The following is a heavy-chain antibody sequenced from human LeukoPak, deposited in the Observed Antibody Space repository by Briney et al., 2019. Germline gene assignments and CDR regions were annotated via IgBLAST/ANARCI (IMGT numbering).Heavy chain of an antibody. CDR1: GFTFSSYA. CDR2: ISGSGGST. Sequence: GGSLRLSCAASGFTFSSYAMSWVRQAPGKGLEWVSAISGSGGSTYYADSVKGRFTISRDNSKNTLYLQMNSLRAEDAAVYYCAKDLLAQFPQYGMDVWGQGTTVTVSS. J-gene: IGHJ6*02. CDR3: AKDLLAQFPQYGMDV. V-gene: IGHV3-23*01. D-gene: IGHD6-19*01.